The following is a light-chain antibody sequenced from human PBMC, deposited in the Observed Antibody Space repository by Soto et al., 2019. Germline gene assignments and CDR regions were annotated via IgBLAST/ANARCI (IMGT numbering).Light chain of an antibody. CDR1: QSVTSNF. CDR2: GAS. CDR3: QHYGSSPWT. Sequence: EIVLTQSLGTLSLSPGERATLSCMASQSVTSNFLAWYQQKPGQAPRLLIYGASTRATGIPDRFSGSGSGTDFTLTISRLESEDFAVYYCQHYGSSPWTFGQGTKVEIK. J-gene: IGKJ1*01. V-gene: IGKV3-20*01.